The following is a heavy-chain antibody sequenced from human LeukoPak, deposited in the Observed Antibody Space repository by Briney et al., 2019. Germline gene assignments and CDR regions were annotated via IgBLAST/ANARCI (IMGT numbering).Heavy chain of an antibody. CDR1: GFTFSSYS. J-gene: IGHJ4*02. V-gene: IGHV3-21*01. CDR2: ISSSSSYI. Sequence: GGSLRLSCAASGFTFSSYSMNWVRQAPGKGREWVSSISSSSSYIYYADSVKGRFTISRDNAKNSLYLQMNSLSAEDTAVYYCARDFSGDYYDSSGYYDFGIDYWGQGTLVTVSS. CDR3: ARDFSGDYYDSSGYYDFGIDY. D-gene: IGHD3-22*01.